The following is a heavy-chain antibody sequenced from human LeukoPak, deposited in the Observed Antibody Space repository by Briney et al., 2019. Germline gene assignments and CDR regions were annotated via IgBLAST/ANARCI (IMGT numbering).Heavy chain of an antibody. Sequence: GGSLRLSCAASGFGFSSYTMSWVRQAPGKGLEWVSSIGDNSSYIHYGDSVKGRFTISRDNANKVMYLQMNSLRGEDTAVYYCARAYYDSLTGFYLDGMDVWGQGTTVIVSS. J-gene: IGHJ6*02. CDR3: ARAYYDSLTGFYLDGMDV. CDR2: IGDNSSYI. V-gene: IGHV3-21*01. CDR1: GFGFSSYT. D-gene: IGHD3-9*01.